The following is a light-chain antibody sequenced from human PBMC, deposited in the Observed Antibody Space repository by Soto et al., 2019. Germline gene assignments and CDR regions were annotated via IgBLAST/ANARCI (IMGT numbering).Light chain of an antibody. J-gene: IGKJ2*01. CDR1: QNINSW. V-gene: IGKV1-5*03. Sequence: DIPMTQSPSTLSASVGDRVTFTCRASQNINSWLAWYQQRPGKAAKVLIYKASVLKSGVQSRFSGSGSWTVFTLNISSLPHADVATYYCQHYGSYYTFGQGTRLEIK. CDR3: QHYGSYYT. CDR2: KAS.